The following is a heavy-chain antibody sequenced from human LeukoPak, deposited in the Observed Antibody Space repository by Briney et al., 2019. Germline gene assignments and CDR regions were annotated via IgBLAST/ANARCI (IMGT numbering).Heavy chain of an antibody. CDR3: ARVGLAVAGTVDY. J-gene: IGHJ4*02. V-gene: IGHV4-34*01. CDR2: INHSGST. Sequence: SETLSLTCAVYGGSFSGYYWSWIRQPPGKGLEWIGEINHSGSTNYNPSLKSRVTISVDTSKNQFSLKLSSVTAADTAVYYCARVGLAVAGTVDYWGQGTLVTVSS. CDR1: GGSFSGYY. D-gene: IGHD6-19*01.